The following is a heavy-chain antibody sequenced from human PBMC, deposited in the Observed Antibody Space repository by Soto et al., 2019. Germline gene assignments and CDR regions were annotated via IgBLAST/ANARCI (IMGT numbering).Heavy chain of an antibody. CDR2: IYPGDSDT. D-gene: IGHD3-22*01. V-gene: IGHV5-51*01. J-gene: IGHJ6*02. CDR3: ARRASSGYRDYYYYYGMDV. Sequence: PGESLKISCKGSGYSFTSYWIGWVRQMPGKGLEWMGIIYPGDSDTRYSPSFQGQVTISADKSISTAYLQWSSLKASDTAMYYCARRASSGYRDYYYYYGMDVWGQGTTVTVSS. CDR1: GYSFTSYW.